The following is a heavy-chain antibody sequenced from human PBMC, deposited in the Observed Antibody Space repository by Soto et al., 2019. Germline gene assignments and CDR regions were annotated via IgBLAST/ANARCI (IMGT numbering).Heavy chain of an antibody. CDR1: GGSISSYY. CDR3: ARDLPAYGMDV. J-gene: IGHJ6*02. CDR2: IYYSGST. Sequence: QVQLQESGPGLVKPSETLSLTCTVSGGSISSYYWSWIRQPPGKGLEWIGYIYYSGSTNYNPSLKRRVTISVDTSKNQFSLKLSSVTAADTAVYYCARDLPAYGMDVWGQGTTVTVSS. V-gene: IGHV4-59*01.